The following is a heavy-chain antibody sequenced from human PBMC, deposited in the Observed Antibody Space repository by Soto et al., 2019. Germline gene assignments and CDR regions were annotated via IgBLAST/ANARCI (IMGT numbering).Heavy chain of an antibody. J-gene: IGHJ4*01. D-gene: IGHD6-13*01. CDR3: ASSFLTIAAAGPDFYY. V-gene: IGHV4-59*01. Sequence: SETLSLTCTVSGGSISSYYWSWIRQPPGKGLEWIGYIYYSGSTNYNPSLKSRVTISVDTSKNQFSLKLSSVTAADTAVYYCASSFLTIAAAGPDFYYWGQGTMVTVSS. CDR1: GGSISSYY. CDR2: IYYSGST.